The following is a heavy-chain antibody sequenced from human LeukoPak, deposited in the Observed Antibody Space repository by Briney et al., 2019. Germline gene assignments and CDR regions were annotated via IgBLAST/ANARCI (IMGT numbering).Heavy chain of an antibody. CDR2: TWYDGSNK. CDR3: ARARNDYDSSGFSALDL. V-gene: IGHV3-33*01. CDR1: GFTFSSYG. D-gene: IGHD3-22*01. J-gene: IGHJ5*02. Sequence: GGSLRLSCAASGFTFSSYGMHWVRQAPGKGLEWVAVTWYDGSNKYCADSVKGRFTISRDNSKNTLYLQVNSLRAEDTAVYYCARARNDYDSSGFSALDLWGQGTLVTVSS.